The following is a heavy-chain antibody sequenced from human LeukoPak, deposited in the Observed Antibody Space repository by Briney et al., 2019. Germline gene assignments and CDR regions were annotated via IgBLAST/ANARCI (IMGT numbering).Heavy chain of an antibody. CDR2: INHSGST. D-gene: IGHD3-3*01. CDR3: ARGFHYDFWSGYYPTPYYFDY. Sequence: PSETLSLTCAVYGGSFSGYYWSWIRQPPGKGLEWIGEINHSGSTNYNPSLKSRVTISVDTSKNQFSLKLSSVTAADTAVYYCARGFHYDFWSGYYPTPYYFDYWGQGTLVTVSS. CDR1: GGSFSGYY. J-gene: IGHJ4*02. V-gene: IGHV4-34*01.